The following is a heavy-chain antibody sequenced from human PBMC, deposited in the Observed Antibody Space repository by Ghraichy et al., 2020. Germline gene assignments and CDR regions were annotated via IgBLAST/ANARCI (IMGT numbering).Heavy chain of an antibody. V-gene: IGHV4-34*01. Sequence: SETLSLTCAVYGGSFSGYYWSWIRQPPGKGLEWIGEINHSGSTNYNPSLKSRVTISVDTSKNQFSLKLISVTAADTAVYYCARALGANSGDYWGQGTLVTVSS. J-gene: IGHJ4*02. CDR2: INHSGST. CDR3: ARALGANSGDY. D-gene: IGHD4-23*01. CDR1: GGSFSGYY.